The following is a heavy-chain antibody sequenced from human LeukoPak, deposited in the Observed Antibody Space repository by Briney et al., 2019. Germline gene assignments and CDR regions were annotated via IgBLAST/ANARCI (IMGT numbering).Heavy chain of an antibody. CDR3: ARDSSYYDFWSGPAPYYYYMDV. CDR2: ISGSGGST. Sequence: GGSLRLSCAAAGFTLSNYAMTWVRQAPGKGLEWVSSISGSGGSTYYADSVKGRFTISRDNAKNSLYLQMNSLRAEDTAVYYCARDSSYYDFWSGPAPYYYYMDVWGKGTTVTVSS. CDR1: GFTLSNYA. V-gene: IGHV3-23*01. J-gene: IGHJ6*03. D-gene: IGHD3-3*01.